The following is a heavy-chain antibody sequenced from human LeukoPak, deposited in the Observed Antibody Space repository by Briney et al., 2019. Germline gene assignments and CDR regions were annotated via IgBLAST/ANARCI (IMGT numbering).Heavy chain of an antibody. J-gene: IGHJ6*04. CDR1: GFTFSSFE. CDR2: ISASGSVT. CDR3: ARDGTPRYTTGWVYMDV. V-gene: IGHV3-48*03. Sequence: GSLRLSCTASGFTFSSFEMNWVRQAPGKGLEWISYISASGSVTHYADSMEGRFTISRDNAKNSLYLQMNSLRDEDTAVYYCARDGTPRYTTGWVYMDVWGKGTTVTISS. D-gene: IGHD6-25*01.